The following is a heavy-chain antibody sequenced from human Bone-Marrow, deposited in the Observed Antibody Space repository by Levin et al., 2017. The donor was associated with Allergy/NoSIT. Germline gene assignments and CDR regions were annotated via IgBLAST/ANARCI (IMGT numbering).Heavy chain of an antibody. D-gene: IGHD3-22*01. J-gene: IGHJ4*02. V-gene: IGHV3-30*03. CDR2: LSGDGSDP. Sequence: KGLEWVASLSGDGSDPYYADAVRGRFSISRDNSKNTQFLQMNTLRVEDTAVYYCVAEYYDTSGFDFWGQGTLVSVSS. CDR3: VAEYYDTSGFDF.